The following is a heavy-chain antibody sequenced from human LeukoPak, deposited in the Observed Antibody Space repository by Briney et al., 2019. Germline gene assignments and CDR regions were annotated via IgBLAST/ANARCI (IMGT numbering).Heavy chain of an antibody. CDR2: IYYSGTT. V-gene: IGHV4-30-4*01. Sequence: SETLSFTCTVSGGSISSGDYYWSWIRQPPGKGLEWIGYIYYSGTTYYNPSLKSRVTISVDTSKNQFSLKLSSVTAADTAVYYCARENAQYYDILTGPFDYWGQGTLVTVSS. J-gene: IGHJ4*02. D-gene: IGHD3-9*01. CDR3: ARENAQYYDILTGPFDY. CDR1: GGSISSGDYY.